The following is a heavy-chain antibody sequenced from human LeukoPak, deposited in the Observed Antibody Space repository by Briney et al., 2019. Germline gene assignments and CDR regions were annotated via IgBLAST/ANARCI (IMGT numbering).Heavy chain of an antibody. CDR1: GFTLDDYA. J-gene: IGHJ6*03. Sequence: GRSLRLSCAASGFTLDDYAMHWVRQTPGRGLEWVSRISWNSDTIGYADSVKGRFTIARNNDKNSLYLQMNSLRVEDTALYYCAKDASGYYFYYMDVLGKGTTVTVSS. CDR2: ISWNSDTI. CDR3: AKDASGYYFYYMDV. V-gene: IGHV3-9*01. D-gene: IGHD6-6*01.